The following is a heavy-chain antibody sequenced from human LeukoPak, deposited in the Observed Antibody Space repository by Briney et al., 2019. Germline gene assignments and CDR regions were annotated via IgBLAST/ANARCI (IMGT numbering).Heavy chain of an antibody. CDR3: ASSGSFRQQLVK. Sequence: SETLSLTCAVYGGSFSGYYWSWIRQPPGKGLEWIGEINHSGSTNYNPSLKSRVTISVDTSKNQFSLKLSSVTAADTAVYYCASSGSFRQQLVKWGQGTLVTVSS. CDR2: INHSGST. J-gene: IGHJ1*01. CDR1: GGSFSGYY. D-gene: IGHD6-13*01. V-gene: IGHV4-34*01.